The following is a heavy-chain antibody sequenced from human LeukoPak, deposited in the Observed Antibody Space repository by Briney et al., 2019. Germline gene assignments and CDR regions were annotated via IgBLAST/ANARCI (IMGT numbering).Heavy chain of an antibody. CDR1: GGTFSSYA. CDR3: ARNLMYCSSTTCYLEY. D-gene: IGHD2-2*01. J-gene: IGHJ4*02. V-gene: IGHV1-8*02. Sequence: ASVKVSCKASGGTFSSYAINWVRQATGQGLEWMGLMNPNNGYTVYAQKFQGRVTMTRDTSISTAYLELSSLRSEDTAFYYCARNLMYCSSTTCYLEYWGQGTLVTVAS. CDR2: MNPNNGYT.